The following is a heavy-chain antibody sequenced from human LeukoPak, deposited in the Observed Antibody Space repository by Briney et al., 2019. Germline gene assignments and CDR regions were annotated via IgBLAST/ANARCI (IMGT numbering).Heavy chain of an antibody. J-gene: IGHJ3*02. CDR3: ARLGYCSSTSCPGGDAFDI. V-gene: IGHV4-34*01. Sequence: SETLSLTCAVYGGSFSGYYWSWIRQPPGKGLEWIGEINHSGSTNYNPSLKSRVTISVDTSKNQFSLKLSSVTAADTAVYYCARLGYCSSTSCPGGDAFDIWGQGTMVTVSS. CDR1: GGSFSGYY. CDR2: INHSGST. D-gene: IGHD2-2*03.